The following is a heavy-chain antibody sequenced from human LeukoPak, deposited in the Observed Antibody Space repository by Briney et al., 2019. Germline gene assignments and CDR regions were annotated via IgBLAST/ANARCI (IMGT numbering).Heavy chain of an antibody. CDR1: GFTFRTYA. J-gene: IGHJ4*02. CDR3: TKNQILDDTGSWYAY. D-gene: IGHD6-13*01. Sequence: PGGSLRLSCGASGFTFRTYAMSWVRQAPGKGLEWVSGISDGGGRTFYAESVKGRFTVSRDNSKNTLYLRTNSLRAEDTAIYYCTKNQILDDTGSWYAYWGQGTLVTVSS. CDR2: ISDGGGRT. V-gene: IGHV3-23*01.